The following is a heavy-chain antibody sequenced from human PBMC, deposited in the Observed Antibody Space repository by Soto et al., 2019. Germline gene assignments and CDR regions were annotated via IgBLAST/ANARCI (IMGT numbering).Heavy chain of an antibody. Sequence: EVQMVESGGGLVQPGGSLRLSCAASGVTVSSNYMSWVRQAPGKGLEWGSVIYSGGSTFYADSVKGRFTIYRDNSKNTLYRQMNCLIAEDTAVYDCARHGYNYGGGYFDYWGQGTLVTVSS. J-gene: IGHJ4*02. V-gene: IGHV3-66*04. CDR3: ARHGYNYGGGYFDY. D-gene: IGHD5-18*01. CDR2: IYSGGST. CDR1: GVTVSSNY.